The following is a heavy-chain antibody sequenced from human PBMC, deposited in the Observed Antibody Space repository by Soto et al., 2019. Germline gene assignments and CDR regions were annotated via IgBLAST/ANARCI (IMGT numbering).Heavy chain of an antibody. Sequence: PGESMEISYNGSGYSITNYWIGWVREMPGKVLEWMGIIYPNGSDTKYSPSFQGKVTISADKSISTAYMQWSSLRASDTAMYYCARERGIAAGEGYYCYYYGMDVWGQGTTVTVSS. J-gene: IGHJ6*02. CDR2: IYPNGSDT. CDR3: ARERGIAAGEGYYCYYYGMDV. D-gene: IGHD6-13*01. V-gene: IGHV5-51*01. CDR1: GYSITNYW.